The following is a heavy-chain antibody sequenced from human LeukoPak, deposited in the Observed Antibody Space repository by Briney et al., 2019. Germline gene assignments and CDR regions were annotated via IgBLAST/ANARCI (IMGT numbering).Heavy chain of an antibody. J-gene: IGHJ4*02. CDR1: GFTFSSYS. CDR3: ARFATYGSGTYAFDY. D-gene: IGHD3-10*01. V-gene: IGHV3-21*01. Sequence: GGSLRLSCAASGFTFSSYSMNWVGQAPGKGLEWVSSISTSSSYIYHADSVKGRFTISRDNAKNSLYLQMNSLRAEDTAVYYCARFATYGSGTYAFDYWGQGTLVTVSS. CDR2: ISTSSSYI.